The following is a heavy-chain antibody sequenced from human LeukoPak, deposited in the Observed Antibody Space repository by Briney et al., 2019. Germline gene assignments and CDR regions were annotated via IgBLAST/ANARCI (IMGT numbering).Heavy chain of an antibody. J-gene: IGHJ4*02. CDR3: ATVSYSGYDWYYFDY. D-gene: IGHD5-12*01. Sequence: PSETLSLTCTVSGGSISGYYWSWIRQPPGKGLEWIGHISYSGTTNYNPSLKSRVTILLDTSKNQFSLKLISVTAADTAVYYCATVSYSGYDWYYFDYWGQGTLVTVSS. V-gene: IGHV4-59*01. CDR2: ISYSGTT. CDR1: GGSISGYY.